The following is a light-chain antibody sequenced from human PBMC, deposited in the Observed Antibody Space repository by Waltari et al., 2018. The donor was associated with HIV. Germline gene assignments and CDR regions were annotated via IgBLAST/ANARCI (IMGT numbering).Light chain of an antibody. CDR2: AAS. V-gene: IGKV1-39*01. CDR1: QTISTY. J-gene: IGKJ4*01. Sequence: DIQMTQSPSSLSASVGDRVTVTCRASQTISTYLNWYHQKPGKAPKLLIYAASSLQSGVPSRFSGSGSGTDFTLTISSLQPEDFGSYYCLQSDSTPLTFGGGTKVEI. CDR3: LQSDSTPLT.